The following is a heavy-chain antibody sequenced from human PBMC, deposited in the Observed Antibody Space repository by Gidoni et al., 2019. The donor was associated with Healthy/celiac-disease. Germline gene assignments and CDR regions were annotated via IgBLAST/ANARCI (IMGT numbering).Heavy chain of an antibody. D-gene: IGHD3-10*01. J-gene: IGHJ6*02. Sequence: QVQLQESGPGLVKPSQTLSLTCTVSGGSISSGGYYWSWIRQHPGKGLEWMGYIYYSGSTYYNPSLKSRVTISVDTSKNQFSLKLSSVTAADTAVYYCARVYVGVRGRNYGMDVWGQGTTVTVSS. CDR3: ARVYVGVRGRNYGMDV. CDR1: GGSISSGGYY. V-gene: IGHV4-31*03. CDR2: IYYSGST.